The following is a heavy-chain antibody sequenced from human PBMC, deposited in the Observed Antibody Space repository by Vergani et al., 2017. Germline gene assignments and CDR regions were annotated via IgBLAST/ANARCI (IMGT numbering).Heavy chain of an antibody. CDR3: ARMTTVTNYLDY. J-gene: IGHJ4*02. CDR2: IYTSGST. D-gene: IGHD4-17*01. Sequence: QVQLQESGPGLVKPSQTLSLTCTVSGGSISSGSYYWSWIRPPAGKGLEWIGRIYTSGSTNYNPSLKSRVTMSVDTSKNQFSLKLSSVTAADTAVYYCARMTTVTNYLDYWGQGTLVTVSS. V-gene: IGHV4-61*02. CDR1: GGSISSGSYY.